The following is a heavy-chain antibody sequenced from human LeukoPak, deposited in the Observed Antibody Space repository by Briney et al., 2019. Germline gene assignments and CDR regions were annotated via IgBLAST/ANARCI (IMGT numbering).Heavy chain of an antibody. D-gene: IGHD3-10*01. CDR1: GGSISSGGYH. J-gene: IGHJ6*02. Sequence: PLQTLSLTCTVSGGSISSGGYHWSWIRQHPGKGLEWIGYVNYNESPYYNPSLKSRVTISVDTSKNQFSLKLSSVTAADTAVYYCATYYSNESGRGVWGQGTTVTVSS. V-gene: IGHV4-31*03. CDR2: VNYNESP. CDR3: ATYYSNESGRGV.